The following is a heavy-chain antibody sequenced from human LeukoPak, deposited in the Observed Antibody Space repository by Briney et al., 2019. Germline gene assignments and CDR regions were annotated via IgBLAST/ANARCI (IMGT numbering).Heavy chain of an antibody. CDR2: IYSGGST. CDR1: GFTVSSNY. CDR3: ARSRGDYYDSSGYLNY. J-gene: IGHJ4*02. Sequence: GGSLRLSCAASGFTVSSNYMSWVRQAPGKGLEWVSVIYSGGSTYYADSVKGRFTISRDNSKNTLYLQMNSLRAEDTAVYYCARSRGDYYDSSGYLNYWGQGTLVTISS. D-gene: IGHD3-22*01. V-gene: IGHV3-66*01.